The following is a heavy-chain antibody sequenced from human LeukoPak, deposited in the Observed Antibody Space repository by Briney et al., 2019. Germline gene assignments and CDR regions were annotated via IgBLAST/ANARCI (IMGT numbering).Heavy chain of an antibody. V-gene: IGHV3-53*01. D-gene: IGHD3-3*01. CDR2: IYSGGST. Sequence: PGGSLRLSCAASGFTVSSNYMSWVRLAPGKGLEWVSVIYSGGSTYYADSVKGRFTISRDNSKNTLYLQMNSLRAEDTAVYYCAKDPAYYDFWSGYYTGGNFDYWGQGTQVTVSS. CDR1: GFTVSSNY. CDR3: AKDPAYYDFWSGYYTGGNFDY. J-gene: IGHJ4*02.